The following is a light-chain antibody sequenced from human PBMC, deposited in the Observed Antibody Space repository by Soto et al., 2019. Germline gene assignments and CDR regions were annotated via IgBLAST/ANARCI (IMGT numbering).Light chain of an antibody. CDR3: QRYNTSPLT. CDR2: KAS. J-gene: IGKJ4*01. CDR1: QSIDYW. V-gene: IGKV1-5*03. Sequence: DIPMTQSPATLSVSVGDRVTITCRASQSIDYWLAWYQQKPGKAPNLLIYKASKLETGVPSRFSGSGSGTEFTLTISSLQPDDFATYYCQRYNTSPLTFGGGTKVEIK.